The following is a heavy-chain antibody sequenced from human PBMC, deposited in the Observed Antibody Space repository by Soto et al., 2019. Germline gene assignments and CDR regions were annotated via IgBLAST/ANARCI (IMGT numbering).Heavy chain of an antibody. CDR1: GFTFDDYA. J-gene: IGHJ6*03. V-gene: IGHV3-9*01. CDR2: ISWNSETI. Sequence: EVQLVKSGGGLVQPGRSLRLSCAASGFTFDDYAMHWVRQAPGKGLEWVSGISWNSETIGFADSVKGRFTISRDNAKNSLYLQMNNLRTEDAALYYCAKDIAPDYYYMDVWGKGTTVTVSS. CDR3: AKDIAPDYYYMDV.